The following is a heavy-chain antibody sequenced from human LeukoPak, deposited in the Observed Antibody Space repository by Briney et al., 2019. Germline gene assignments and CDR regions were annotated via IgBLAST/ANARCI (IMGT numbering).Heavy chain of an antibody. V-gene: IGHV1-69*05. CDR3: AAGRRLGEIFFDY. D-gene: IGHD3-10*01. Sequence: ASVKVSCKASEGTFGGFSIDWVRQAPGQGLDWMGGIIVIFDTINYAQKFQGRVTISTDESTNTVYMELSSLKPEDTAVYYCAAGRRLGEIFFDYWGQGSRVTVSS. CDR1: EGTFGGFS. J-gene: IGHJ4*02. CDR2: IIVIFDTI.